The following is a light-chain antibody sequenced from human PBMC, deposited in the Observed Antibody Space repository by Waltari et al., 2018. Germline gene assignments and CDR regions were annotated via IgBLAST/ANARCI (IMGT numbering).Light chain of an antibody. CDR2: GAS. J-gene: IGKJ4*01. V-gene: IGKV3-15*01. CDR1: QSVGTN. CDR3: QQYKYWPPLT. Sequence: EMVMTQSPATLSVSPGERATLSCRARQSVGTNVAWYQQTPGQAPRLLIHGASTRATVIPARFSGSGSGTEFTLTISSLQSEDFAVYYCQQYKYWPPLTFGGGTK.